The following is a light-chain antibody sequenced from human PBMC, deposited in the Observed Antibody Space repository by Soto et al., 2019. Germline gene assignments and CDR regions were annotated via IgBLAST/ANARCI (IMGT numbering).Light chain of an antibody. CDR1: SSDVGGYNY. J-gene: IGLJ1*01. CDR2: EVR. Sequence: QSVLTQPPSASGSPGQSVTISCTGTSSDVGGYNYVSWYQQHPGKAPKLMIYEVRYRPSGVSNRFSGSKSGNTASLTISGLQAEDEAVYYCCSYTRTSNHYFFGSGTKVTVL. CDR3: CSYTRTSNHYF. V-gene: IGLV2-14*01.